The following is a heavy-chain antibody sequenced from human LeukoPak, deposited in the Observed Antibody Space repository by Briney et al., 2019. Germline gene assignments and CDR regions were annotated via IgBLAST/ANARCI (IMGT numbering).Heavy chain of an antibody. Sequence: PSETLSLTCTVSGGSISSYYWSWLRQPPGKGLEGIGYIYYSGSTNYNPSLTSRVTISVDTSKNQFSLKLSSVTAADTAVYYCARDWDTASGDAFDIWGQGTMVTVSS. D-gene: IGHD5-18*01. V-gene: IGHV4-59*01. J-gene: IGHJ3*02. CDR2: IYYSGST. CDR1: GGSISSYY. CDR3: ARDWDTASGDAFDI.